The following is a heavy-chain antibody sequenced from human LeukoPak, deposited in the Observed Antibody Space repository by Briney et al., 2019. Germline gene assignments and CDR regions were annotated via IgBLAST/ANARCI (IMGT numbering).Heavy chain of an antibody. CDR1: GFTFSGSA. Sequence: GGPLRLSCAASGFTFSGSAMHWVRQASGKGLEWVGRIRNKANSHATTYAASVKGRFTISRDDSKNTAYLQLNSLKIEDTAVYYCTRVETTPFDYWGQGTRVTVSS. V-gene: IGHV3-73*01. CDR3: TRVETTPFDY. J-gene: IGHJ4*02. D-gene: IGHD2-15*01. CDR2: IRNKANSHAT.